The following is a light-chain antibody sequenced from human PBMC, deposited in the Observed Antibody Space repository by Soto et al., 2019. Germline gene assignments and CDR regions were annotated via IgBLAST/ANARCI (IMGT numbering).Light chain of an antibody. Sequence: DIVMTQSPDSLSVSLGERATIKCRSSQSVLHRSNGNNYIAWYQQKPGQPPKLLIYWSSTRYSGVPDRFIGSGSGTDFTLAVSSLQAEDVAVYYCEQYQSRTFNFGTKTKVHIE. CDR1: QSVLHRSNGNNY. J-gene: IGKJ3*01. CDR2: WSS. CDR3: EQYQSRTFN. V-gene: IGKV4-1*01.